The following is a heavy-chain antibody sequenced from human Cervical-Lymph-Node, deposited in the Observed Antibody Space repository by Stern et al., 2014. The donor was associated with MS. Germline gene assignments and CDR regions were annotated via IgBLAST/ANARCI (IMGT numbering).Heavy chain of an antibody. CDR2: TYSSGST. Sequence: VQLEESGPALVKPSETLSLTCTVSGGSIKSYYWSWIRQPPGKGLEWIGYTYSSGSTSYNPALKSRVTISVDTSKNQFSLKLSHVTVADTAVYFCARDPSYHGMDVWGQGTTVTVSS. CDR3: ARDPSYHGMDV. CDR1: GGSIKSYY. J-gene: IGHJ6*02. V-gene: IGHV4-59*01.